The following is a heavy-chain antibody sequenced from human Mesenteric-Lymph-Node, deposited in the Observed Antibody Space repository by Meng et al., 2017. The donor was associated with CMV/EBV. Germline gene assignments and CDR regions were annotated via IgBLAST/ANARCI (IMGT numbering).Heavy chain of an antibody. CDR2: IYKDVSKT. CDR3: AKDRAERRIDN. Sequence: GGSLRLSCAASGFTFSSYAMSWVRQAPGKGLEWVSVIYKDVSKTYYADSVKGRFTVSRDNSKNTLYLQMNSLRGEDTAVYYCAKDRAERRIDNWGQGTLVTVSS. D-gene: IGHD1-1*01. J-gene: IGHJ4*02. V-gene: IGHV3-23*03. CDR1: GFTFSSYA.